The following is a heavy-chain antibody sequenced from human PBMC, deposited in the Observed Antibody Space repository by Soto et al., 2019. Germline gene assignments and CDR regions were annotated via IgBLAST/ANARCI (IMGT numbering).Heavy chain of an antibody. Sequence: ASVKVSCKASGYTFTGYYMHWVRQAPGQGLEWMGWINPNSGGTNYAQKFQGWVTRTRDTSISTAYMELSRLRSDDTAVYYCARGRNKGADDAFDIWGQGTMVTVSS. CDR2: INPNSGGT. CDR1: GYTFTGYY. CDR3: ARGRNKGADDAFDI. D-gene: IGHD3-16*01. V-gene: IGHV1-2*04. J-gene: IGHJ3*02.